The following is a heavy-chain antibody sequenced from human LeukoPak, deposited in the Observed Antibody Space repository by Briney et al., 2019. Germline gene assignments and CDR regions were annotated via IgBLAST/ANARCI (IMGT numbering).Heavy chain of an antibody. CDR3: ARPYSHRRLVVAATPPGY. V-gene: IGHV3-21*01. D-gene: IGHD2-15*01. CDR2: ISSSSSHI. J-gene: IGHJ4*02. Sequence: GGSLRLSCAASGFTFSSYSMNWVRQAPGKGLEWVSSISSSSSHIYYADSVKGRFTISRDNAKNSLYLQMNSLRAEDTAVYYCARPYSHRRLVVAATPPGYWGQGTLVTVSS. CDR1: GFTFSSYS.